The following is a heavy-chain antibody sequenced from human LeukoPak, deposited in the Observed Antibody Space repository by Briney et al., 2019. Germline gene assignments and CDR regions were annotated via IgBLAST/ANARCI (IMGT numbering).Heavy chain of an antibody. CDR2: INPSGGST. Sequence: GASVKVSCKASGYTFSDFYMNWVRQAPGQGLEWMGIINPSGGSTSYAQKFQGRVTMTRDTSTSTVYMELSSLRSEDTAVYYCARDRRAGDYGDTPRYFDYWGQGTLVTVSS. CDR3: ARDRRAGDYGDTPRYFDY. CDR1: GYTFSDFY. D-gene: IGHD4-17*01. V-gene: IGHV1-46*01. J-gene: IGHJ4*02.